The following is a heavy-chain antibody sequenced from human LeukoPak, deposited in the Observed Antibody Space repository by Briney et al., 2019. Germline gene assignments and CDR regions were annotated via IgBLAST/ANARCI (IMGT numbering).Heavy chain of an antibody. Sequence: GGSLRLSCAASGFTFSSYGMHWVRQAPGKGLEGVAVIWYDGSNKYYADSVKGRFTISRDNSKNTLYLQMNSLRAEDTAVYYCAKEWVRGVRGYYYYYMDVWGKGTTVTVSS. V-gene: IGHV3-33*06. J-gene: IGHJ6*03. CDR3: AKEWVRGVRGYYYYYMDV. D-gene: IGHD3-10*01. CDR2: IWYDGSNK. CDR1: GFTFSSYG.